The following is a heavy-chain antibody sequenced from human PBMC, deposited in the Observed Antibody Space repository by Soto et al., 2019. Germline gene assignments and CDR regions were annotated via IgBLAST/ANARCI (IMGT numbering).Heavy chain of an antibody. CDR3: TPLALKYSSGWYEFSD. CDR1: GFTFSNVW. CDR2: IKSKTDGGTT. Sequence: EVQLVESGGGLVKPGGSLRLSCAASGFTFSNVWMNWVRQAPGKGLEWVGRIKSKTDGGTTDYAAPVKGRFTISRDDSKNTLYLQMNSLKXEDXAVYYCTPLALKYSSGWYEFSDWGQGTLVTVSS. V-gene: IGHV3-15*07. D-gene: IGHD6-19*01. J-gene: IGHJ4*02.